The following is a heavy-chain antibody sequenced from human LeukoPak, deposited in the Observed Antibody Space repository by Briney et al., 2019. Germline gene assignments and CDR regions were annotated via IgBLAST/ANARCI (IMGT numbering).Heavy chain of an antibody. D-gene: IGHD3-10*01. J-gene: IGHJ4*02. CDR3: GRQECTASYYFVDY. Sequence: SETLSLTCTVSGGSINSYYWGWVRQPAGKGLEWIGRIYTTGTTNYSPSLKSRLTMSLDTSKNQFSLKLRSVTAADTAVYYCGRQECTASYYFVDYWSQGTLVTVSS. CDR1: GGSINSYY. CDR2: IYTTGTT. V-gene: IGHV4-4*07.